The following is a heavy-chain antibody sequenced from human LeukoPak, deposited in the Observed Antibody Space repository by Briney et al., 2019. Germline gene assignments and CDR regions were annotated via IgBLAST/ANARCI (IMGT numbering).Heavy chain of an antibody. D-gene: IGHD3-10*01. Sequence: SETLSLTCTVSGGSISSGSYYWRWIRQPAGKGLEWIVRIYTSGSTNYNPSLKSRVTISVDTSKNQFSLKLSSVAAADTAEYYCARGSPLWFGELLSWWFDPWGQGTLVTVSS. CDR3: ARGSPLWFGELLSWWFDP. CDR1: GGSISSGSYY. J-gene: IGHJ5*02. CDR2: IYTSGST. V-gene: IGHV4-61*02.